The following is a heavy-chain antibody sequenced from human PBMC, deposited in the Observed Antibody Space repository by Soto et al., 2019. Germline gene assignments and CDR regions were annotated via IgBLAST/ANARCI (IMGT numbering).Heavy chain of an antibody. J-gene: IGHJ6*02. CDR2: INPNSGDT. V-gene: IGHV1-2*02. CDR3: ARDARGTRGFDEMDI. D-gene: IGHD3-9*01. CDR1: GYIFTGYH. Sequence: ASVKVSCKASGYIFTGYHIHWVRQAPGRGLEWMGWINPNSGDTEYAQNFQGRVTMTRDTSFNLVYMEMSGLMSDGTAVYYCARDARGTRGFDEMDIWGQGTTVTVS.